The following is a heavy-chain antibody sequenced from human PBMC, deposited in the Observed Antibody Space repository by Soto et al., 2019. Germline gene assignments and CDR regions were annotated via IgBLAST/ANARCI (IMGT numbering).Heavy chain of an antibody. J-gene: IGHJ3*01. CDR1: GGSISSGCFY. CDR3: ARVGISASDPFDF. D-gene: IGHD3-3*02. CDR2: IYYTGST. V-gene: IGHV4-31*01. Sequence: QVQLQESGPGLVKPSQTLSLSCTVSGGSISSGCFYWSWIRQFPGKGLEWIANIYYTGSTYYNESLKSLVTISVDTSENQFSLRLNSVTAADTAVYYCARVGISASDPFDFWGQGTMVTVSS.